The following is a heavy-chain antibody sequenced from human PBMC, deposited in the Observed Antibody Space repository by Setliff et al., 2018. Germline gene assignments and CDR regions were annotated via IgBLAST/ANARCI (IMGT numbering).Heavy chain of an antibody. CDR1: GFSLSTSGVG. CDR2: IYWDDNK. D-gene: IGHD3-3*01. J-gene: IGHJ4*02. CDR3: ARCITIFGVVIPNAFDY. Sequence: SGPTLVNPTQTLTLTCTFSGFSLSTSGVGVGWIRQPPGKALEWLALIYWDDNKRYSPSLKSRLTITKDTSKNQVVLTMTNMDPVDTATYYCARCITIFGVVIPNAFDYWGQGTLVTVSS. V-gene: IGHV2-5*02.